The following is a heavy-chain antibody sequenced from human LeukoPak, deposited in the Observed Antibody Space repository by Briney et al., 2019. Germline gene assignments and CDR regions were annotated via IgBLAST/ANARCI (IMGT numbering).Heavy chain of an antibody. CDR3: AISSYSSSWYAGY. D-gene: IGHD6-13*01. V-gene: IGHV4-34*01. Sequence: ASETLSLTCAVYGGSFSGYYWSWIRQPPGKGLEWIGEINHSGSTNYNPSLKSRVTISVDTSKNQFSLKLSSVTAADTAVYYCAISSYSSSWYAGYWGQGTLVTVSS. J-gene: IGHJ4*02. CDR1: GGSFSGYY. CDR2: INHSGST.